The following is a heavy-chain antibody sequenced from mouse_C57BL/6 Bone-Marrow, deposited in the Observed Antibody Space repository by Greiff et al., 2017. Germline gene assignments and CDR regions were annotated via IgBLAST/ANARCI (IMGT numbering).Heavy chain of an antibody. CDR1: GYTFTSYW. CDR2: IDPSDSYT. D-gene: IGHD2-3*01. V-gene: IGHV1-59*01. CDR3: ARYDGYYAWFAY. Sequence: QVQLQQPGAELVRPGTSVKLSCKASGYTFTSYWMHWVKQRPGQGLEWIGVIDPSDSYTNYNQKFKGKATLTVDTSSSTAYMQLSSLTSEDSAVYYCARYDGYYAWFAYWGQGTLVTVSA. J-gene: IGHJ3*01.